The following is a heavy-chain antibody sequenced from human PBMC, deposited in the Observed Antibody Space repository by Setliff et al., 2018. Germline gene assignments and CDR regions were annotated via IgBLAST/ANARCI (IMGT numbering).Heavy chain of an antibody. CDR2: IYYSGST. J-gene: IGHJ6*02. CDR1: GGSISSSSYY. CDR3: ARDTEGRYNFWSGYYEDYYYGMDV. V-gene: IGHV4-39*07. Sequence: PSETLSLTCTVSGGSISSSSYYWGWIRQPPGKGLEWIGSIYYSGSTYYNPSLKSRVTISVDTSKNQLSLKLSSVTAADTAVYYCARDTEGRYNFWSGYYEDYYYGMDVWGQGTTVTVSS. D-gene: IGHD3-3*01.